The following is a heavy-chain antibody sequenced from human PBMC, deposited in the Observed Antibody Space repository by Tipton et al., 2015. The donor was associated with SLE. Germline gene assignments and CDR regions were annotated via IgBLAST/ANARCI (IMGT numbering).Heavy chain of an antibody. Sequence: TLSLTCTVSGYSISNNYYWGWIRQPPGKGLTWIGNIYHSGNTYYSPSLRSRVTISIDTSKNQFSLRLTSVTAADTAVYYCARHFYNIGWNHFDNWGPGTLVTVSS. CDR3: ARHFYNIGWNHFDN. J-gene: IGHJ4*02. CDR2: IYHSGNT. V-gene: IGHV4-38-2*02. CDR1: GYSISNNYY. D-gene: IGHD6-19*01.